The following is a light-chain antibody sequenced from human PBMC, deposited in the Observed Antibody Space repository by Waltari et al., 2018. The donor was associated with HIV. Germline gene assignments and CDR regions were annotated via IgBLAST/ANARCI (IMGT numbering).Light chain of an antibody. CDR1: ALPKQY. CDR2: EDS. CDR3: YSTDSSGNHRV. Sequence: SYELTQPPSVSVSPGPTARITCSGDALPKQYASWYQQKSGQAPVLVIYEDSKRPSGIPERVSGSSSGTMATLTISGAQVEDEADYYCYSTDSSGNHRVFGGGTKLTVL. J-gene: IGLJ2*01. V-gene: IGLV3-10*01.